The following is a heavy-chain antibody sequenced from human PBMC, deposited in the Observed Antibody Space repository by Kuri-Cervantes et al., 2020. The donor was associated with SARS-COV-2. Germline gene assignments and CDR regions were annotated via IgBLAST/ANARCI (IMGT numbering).Heavy chain of an antibody. V-gene: IGHV1-2*02. CDR3: AREAYSYGFIYYYYMDV. Sequence: ASVKVSCKASGYTFTGYYMHWVRQAPGQGLEWMGWINPNSGGTNYAQKFQGRVTMTRDTSISTAYMVLSRLRSDDTAVYYCAREAYSYGFIYYYYMDVWGKGTTVTVSS. CDR2: INPNSGGT. CDR1: GYTFTGYY. D-gene: IGHD5-18*01. J-gene: IGHJ6*03.